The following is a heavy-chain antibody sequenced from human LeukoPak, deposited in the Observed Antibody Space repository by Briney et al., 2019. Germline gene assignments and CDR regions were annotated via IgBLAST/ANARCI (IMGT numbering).Heavy chain of an antibody. CDR3: AKDVVPDSGWDLDY. J-gene: IGHJ4*02. D-gene: IGHD6-19*01. Sequence: GGSLRLSCAASGFTFTTYSMTWVRQGPGKGLEWVSSIYPSGDGTFYADSVKGRFTISRDNSKNTLYLQMSSLRTEDTAIYYCAKDVVPDSGWDLDYWGQGTLVTVSS. CDR1: GFTFTTYS. CDR2: IYPSGDGT. V-gene: IGHV3-23*01.